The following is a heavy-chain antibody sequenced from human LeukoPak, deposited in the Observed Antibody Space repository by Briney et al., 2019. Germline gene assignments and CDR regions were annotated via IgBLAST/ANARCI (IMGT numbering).Heavy chain of an antibody. V-gene: IGHV3-66*02. CDR2: IYSGGST. J-gene: IGHJ6*03. D-gene: IGHD3-10*01. CDR3: AKDSAFYYIDV. CDR1: GFTFSSYV. Sequence: GGSLRLSCAASGFTFSSYVMSWVRRAPGKGLEWVSVIYSGGSTYYADSVKGRFTISRDNSKNTLYLQMNSLKGDDTAVYYCAKDSAFYYIDVWGKGTTVIISS.